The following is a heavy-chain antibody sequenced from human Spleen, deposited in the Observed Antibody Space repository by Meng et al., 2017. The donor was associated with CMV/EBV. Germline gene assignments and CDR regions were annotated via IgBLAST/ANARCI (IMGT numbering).Heavy chain of an antibody. CDR1: GYTLTELS. Sequence: ASVKVSCKVSGYTLTELSRHWVRQAPGQGLEWMGWINPNSGATNFAQKFQGRVTMTRDTSISTAYMELRRLTSDDTAVYYCARATENFVVEPPAILFDYWGQGTLVTVSS. CDR2: INPNSGAT. J-gene: IGHJ4*02. V-gene: IGHV1-2*02. CDR3: ARATENFVVEPPAILFDY. D-gene: IGHD2-2*02.